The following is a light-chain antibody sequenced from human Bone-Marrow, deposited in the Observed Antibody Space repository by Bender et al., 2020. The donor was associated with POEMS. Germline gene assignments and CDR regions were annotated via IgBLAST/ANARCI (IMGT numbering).Light chain of an antibody. J-gene: IGLJ3*02. V-gene: IGLV3-25*02. CDR2: KDT. Sequence: ELTQPPSVSVYPGQTAMITCSGDVLAKQYVHWYQHKAGQAPVVVICKDTERPSGIPERISGSSSGTRVTLTISEAQVEDEADYYCFAAADNDRVFGGGTRLTVL. CDR3: FAAADNDRV. CDR1: VLAKQY.